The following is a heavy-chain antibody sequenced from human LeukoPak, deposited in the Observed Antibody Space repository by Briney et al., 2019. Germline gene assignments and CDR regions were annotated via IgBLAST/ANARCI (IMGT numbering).Heavy chain of an antibody. D-gene: IGHD3-9*01. CDR2: IKQDGSEK. V-gene: IGHV3-7*01. CDR3: ARDPGADWYLGYYYGMDV. J-gene: IGHJ6*02. CDR1: GFTFSSYW. Sequence: GGSLRLSCAASGFTFSSYWMSWVRQAPGKGLEWVANIKQDGSEKYYVDSVKGRFTISRDNAKNSLYLQMNGLRAEDTAVYYCARDPGADWYLGYYYGMDVWGQGTTVTVSS.